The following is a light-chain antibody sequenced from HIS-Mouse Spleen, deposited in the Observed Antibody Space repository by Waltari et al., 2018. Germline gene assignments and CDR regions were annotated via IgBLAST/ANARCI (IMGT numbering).Light chain of an antibody. V-gene: IGLV1-44*01. CDR3: AAWDDSLNGRV. CDR1: SSNIGSNT. Sequence: QSVLTQPPSASGTPGPRVTISCSGSSSNIGSNTVNWYPQPPGTAPKLLIYSNNQRPSGVPDRFSGSKSGTSASLAISGLQSEDEADYYCAAWDDSLNGRVFGGGTKLTVL. J-gene: IGLJ3*02. CDR2: SNN.